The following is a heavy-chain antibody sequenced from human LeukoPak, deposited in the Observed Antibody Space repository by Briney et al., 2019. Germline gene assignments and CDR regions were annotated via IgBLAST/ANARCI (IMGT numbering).Heavy chain of an antibody. CDR3: ARDLSPLLRYFDWYFDY. J-gene: IGHJ4*02. D-gene: IGHD3-9*01. Sequence: GGSLRLSCAASGFTFSSYAMHWVRQAPGKGLEWVAVISYDGGNKYYADSVKGRFTISRDNSKNTLYLQMNSLRAEDTAVYYCARDLSPLLRYFDWYFDYWGQGTLVTVSS. CDR2: ISYDGGNK. V-gene: IGHV3-30-3*01. CDR1: GFTFSSYA.